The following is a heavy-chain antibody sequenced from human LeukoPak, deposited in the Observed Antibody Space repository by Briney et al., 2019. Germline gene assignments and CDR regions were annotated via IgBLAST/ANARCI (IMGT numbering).Heavy chain of an antibody. CDR3: AREYGVAAAFGAFDI. CDR2: INPSGGST. V-gene: IGHV1-46*01. J-gene: IGHJ3*02. CDR1: GYTFTGYY. D-gene: IGHD6-13*01. Sequence: ASVKVSCKASGYTFTGYYMHWVRQAPGQGLEWMGWINPSGGSTSCAQKFQGRVTITRDTSASTAYMELSSLRSEDMAVYYCAREYGVAAAFGAFDIWGQGTMVTVSS.